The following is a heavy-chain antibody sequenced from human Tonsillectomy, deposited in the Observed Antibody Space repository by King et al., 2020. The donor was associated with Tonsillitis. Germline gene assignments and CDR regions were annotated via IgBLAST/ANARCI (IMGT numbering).Heavy chain of an antibody. CDR2: ISAYNGNT. CDR1: GYTFTSYG. J-gene: IGHJ6*02. V-gene: IGHV1-18*01. CDR3: ARVKGDTGYNYYGMDV. D-gene: IGHD5-18*01. Sequence: GQLVQSGAEVKKPGASVKVSCKASGYTFTSYGISWVRQAPGQGLEWLGWISAYNGNTNYAQKHQGRVTMDTDTSTTTAYMELRSLGSDDTAVYYCARVKGDTGYNYYGMDVWGQGTTVTVSS.